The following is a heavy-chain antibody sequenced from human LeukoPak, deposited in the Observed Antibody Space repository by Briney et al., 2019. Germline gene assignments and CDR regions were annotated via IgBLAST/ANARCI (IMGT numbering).Heavy chain of an antibody. J-gene: IGHJ4*02. D-gene: IGHD1-26*01. Sequence: GGSLRLSCAASGFTFSSYAMSWVRQAPGKGLEWVSAISGSGGSTYYADSVKGRVTLSRDNSKNKLYLQMKSLRAEDTAVYYCARVGATYYFDYWGQGTLVTVSS. V-gene: IGHV3-23*01. CDR2: ISGSGGST. CDR3: ARVGATYYFDY. CDR1: GFTFSSYA.